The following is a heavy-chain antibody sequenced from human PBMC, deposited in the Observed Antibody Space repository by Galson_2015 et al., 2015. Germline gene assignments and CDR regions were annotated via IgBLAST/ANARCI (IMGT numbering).Heavy chain of an antibody. D-gene: IGHD6-13*01. CDR1: GFTFSSYG. CDR3: AKDLHSSSWYSAFEI. Sequence: SLRLSCAASGFTFSSYGMPWVRQAPGKGLEWVAVISYDGSNKYYADSVKGRFTITRDNSKNTLYLQMNSLRAEDTAVYYCAKDLHSSSWYSAFEIWGQGTMVTVSS. V-gene: IGHV3-30*18. CDR2: ISYDGSNK. J-gene: IGHJ3*02.